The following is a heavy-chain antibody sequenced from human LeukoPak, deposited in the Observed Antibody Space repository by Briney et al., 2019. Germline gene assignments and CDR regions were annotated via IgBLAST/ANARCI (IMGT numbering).Heavy chain of an antibody. CDR1: GFTFSDYY. Sequence: GGSLRLSCAASGFTFSDYYMSWIRQAPGKGLEWVSYISSSGSTIYYADSVKGRFTISRDNAKNSLYLQMNSLRAEDTAVYYCARDRSSGWHCFDYWGQGTLVTVSS. D-gene: IGHD6-19*01. V-gene: IGHV3-11*04. J-gene: IGHJ4*02. CDR2: ISSSGSTI. CDR3: ARDRSSGWHCFDY.